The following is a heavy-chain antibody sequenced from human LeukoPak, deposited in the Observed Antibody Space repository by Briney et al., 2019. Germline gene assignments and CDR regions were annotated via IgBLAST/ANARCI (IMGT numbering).Heavy chain of an antibody. D-gene: IGHD1-26*01. J-gene: IGHJ4*02. CDR1: GGSISSSAYY. CDR3: ARDEGIEWELRAAFSGGFDY. V-gene: IGHV4-39*07. Sequence: SETLSLTCTVSGGSISSSAYYWGWIRQPPGKGLEWLGSIYDSGRTYYNPSLKSRVTISVDTSKNQFSLKLSSVTAADTAVYYCARDEGIEWELRAAFSGGFDYWGPGALVTVSS. CDR2: IYDSGRT.